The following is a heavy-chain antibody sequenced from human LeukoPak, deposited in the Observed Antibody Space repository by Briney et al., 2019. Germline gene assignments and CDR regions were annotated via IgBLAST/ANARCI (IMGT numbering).Heavy chain of an antibody. J-gene: IGHJ4*02. V-gene: IGHV3-64*01. CDR2: ISSNGGST. D-gene: IGHD3-9*01. Sequence: TGGSLRLSCAASGFTFSSYAMHWVRQAPGKGLEYVSAISSNGGSTYYANSVKGRFTISRDNSKNTLYLQMGSLRAEDMAVYYCARESATLRYFDWLFYHRRTHQYFDYWGQGTLVTVSS. CDR3: ARESATLRYFDWLFYHRRTHQYFDY. CDR1: GFTFSSYA.